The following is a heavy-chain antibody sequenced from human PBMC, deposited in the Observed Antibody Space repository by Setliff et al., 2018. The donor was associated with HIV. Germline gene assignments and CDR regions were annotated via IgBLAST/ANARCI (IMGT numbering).Heavy chain of an antibody. CDR1: GFTFDDYA. V-gene: IGHV3-23*01. J-gene: IGHJ4*02. CDR2: ISGGTGST. Sequence: GGSLRLSCAASGFTFDDYALNWVRQAPGKGLEWVSDISGGTGSTHYADSVKGRFTISRDNSKNTLYLQMNSLRAEDTAVYYCAKAGPPAHNSLDYWGQGTLVTVSS. D-gene: IGHD1-1*01. CDR3: AKAGPPAHNSLDY.